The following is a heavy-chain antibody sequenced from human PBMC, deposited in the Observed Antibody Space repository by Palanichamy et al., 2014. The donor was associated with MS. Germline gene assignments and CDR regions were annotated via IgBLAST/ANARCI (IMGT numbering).Heavy chain of an antibody. J-gene: IGHJ4*02. CDR3: ATLIDY. CDR2: ISYDGSNK. V-gene: IGHV3-30-3*01. Sequence: HWVRQAPGKGLEWVAFISYDGSNKYYADSVKGRFTISRDNSKNTLYLQMNSLRAEDTAVYYCATLIDYWGQGTLVTVSS.